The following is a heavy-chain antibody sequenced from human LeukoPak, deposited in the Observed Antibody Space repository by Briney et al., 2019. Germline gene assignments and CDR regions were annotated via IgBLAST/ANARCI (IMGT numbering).Heavy chain of an antibody. V-gene: IGHV3-7*01. J-gene: IGHJ4*02. CDR2: IKQDGGEK. D-gene: IGHD3-10*01. Sequence: GGSLRLSCAASGFTFSGFSMSWVRQSPTKGLEWVANIKQDGGEKYYVDSVKGRFTISRDNAKNSLSLQMNNLRVEDTAVYYCARAGSHWHYVYWGQGTVVTVSS. CDR1: GFTFSGFS. CDR3: ARAGSHWHYVY.